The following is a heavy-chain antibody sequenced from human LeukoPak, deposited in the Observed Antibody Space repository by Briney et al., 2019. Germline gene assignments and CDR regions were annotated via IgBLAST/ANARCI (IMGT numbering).Heavy chain of an antibody. D-gene: IGHD3-10*01. J-gene: IGHJ4*02. CDR3: ARETPPYYYGSGSSSNFDY. CDR2: IYYSGST. V-gene: IGHV4-30-4*08. Sequence: SQTLSLTCTVSGGSISSGDYYWSWIRQPPGKGLEWIGYIYYSGSTYYNPSLKSRVTISVDTSKDQFSLKLSSVTAADTAVYYCARETPPYYYGSGSSSNFDYWGQGTLVTVSS. CDR1: GGSISSGDYY.